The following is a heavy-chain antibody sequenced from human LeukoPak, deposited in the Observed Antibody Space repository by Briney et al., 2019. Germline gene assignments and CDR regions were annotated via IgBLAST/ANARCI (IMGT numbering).Heavy chain of an antibody. Sequence: PGGSLRLSCAASGFIFSSYWMHWVRQAPGKGLVWVSRINSDGKSINYADSVKGRFTISSDNAKNTLYLQMNGLRTEDTAVYYCARDGNPTFDIWGQGTMVTVSS. CDR3: ARDGNPTFDI. CDR1: GFIFSSYW. J-gene: IGHJ3*02. D-gene: IGHD4-23*01. CDR2: INSDGKSI. V-gene: IGHV3-74*01.